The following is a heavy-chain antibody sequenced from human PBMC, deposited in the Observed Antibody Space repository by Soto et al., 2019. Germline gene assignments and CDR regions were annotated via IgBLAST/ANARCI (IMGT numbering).Heavy chain of an antibody. D-gene: IGHD3-22*01. Sequence: SETLSLTCAVYGGSFSGYYWSWIRQPPGKGLEWIGEINHSGSTNYNPSLKSRVTISVDTSKNQFSLKLSSLTAADTAVYYCARVGYYDSSGYLGYYYYYGMDVWGQGTTVTVSS. CDR3: ARVGYYDSSGYLGYYYYYGMDV. V-gene: IGHV4-34*01. CDR2: INHSGST. J-gene: IGHJ6*02. CDR1: GGSFSGYY.